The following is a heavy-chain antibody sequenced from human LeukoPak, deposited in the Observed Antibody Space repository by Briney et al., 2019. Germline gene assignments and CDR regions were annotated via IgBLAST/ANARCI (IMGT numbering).Heavy chain of an antibody. V-gene: IGHV4-30-4*01. CDR2: IYYSGST. CDR1: GGSISSGGYY. J-gene: IGHJ4*02. Sequence: PSQTLSLTCTVSGGSISSGGYYWSWIRQPPGEGLEWIGYIYYSGSTYYHPSLKSRVTISLYTSKNQFSLKLSSVTAADTAVYYCARVTTVTTSFHFDYWGQGTLVTVSS. CDR3: ARVTTVTTSFHFDY. D-gene: IGHD4-17*01.